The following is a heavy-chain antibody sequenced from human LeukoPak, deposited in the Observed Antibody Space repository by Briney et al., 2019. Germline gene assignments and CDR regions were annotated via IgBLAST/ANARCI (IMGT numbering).Heavy chain of an antibody. J-gene: IGHJ4*02. CDR2: FSGSGGST. V-gene: IGHV3-23*01. CDR1: GFTFSNYA. CDR3: ARKSASGNYPLDY. D-gene: IGHD3-10*01. Sequence: GGSLRLSCAASGFTFSNYAMSWVRQAPGKGLEWVSAFSGSGGSTYYADSVKGRFTISRDNAKNTVFLQMSSLRAEDTALYYCARKSASGNYPLDYWGQGTLVTVSS.